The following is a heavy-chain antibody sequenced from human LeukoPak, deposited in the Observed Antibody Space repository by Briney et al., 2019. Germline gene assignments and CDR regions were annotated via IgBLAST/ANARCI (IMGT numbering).Heavy chain of an antibody. CDR2: IDPGDSNT. CDR1: GSIFTSNW. CDR3: ASHYYDSSAYLFDY. V-gene: IGHV5-10-1*01. Sequence: RGESLKISCKGSGSIFTSNWISWVRQLPGKGLEWMGRIDPGDSNTNYSPSFQGHVTISADKSISTAYLQWSSLRASDTAMYYCASHYYDSSAYLFDYWGQGTLVTVSS. D-gene: IGHD3-22*01. J-gene: IGHJ4*02.